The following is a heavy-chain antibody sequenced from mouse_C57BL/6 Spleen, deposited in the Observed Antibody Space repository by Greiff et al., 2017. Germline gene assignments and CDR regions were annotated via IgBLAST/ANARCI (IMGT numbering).Heavy chain of an antibody. CDR1: GYTFTDYE. Sequence: VQLQESGAELVRPGASVTLSCKASGYTFTDYEMLWVKQTPVHGLEWIGALDPETGGTAYNQKFKGKAILTADKSSSTAYMELRSLTSEDSAVYYCTRGGLWDYFAYWGQGTLVTVSA. V-gene: IGHV1-15*01. J-gene: IGHJ3*01. D-gene: IGHD4-1*01. CDR3: TRGGLWDYFAY. CDR2: LDPETGGT.